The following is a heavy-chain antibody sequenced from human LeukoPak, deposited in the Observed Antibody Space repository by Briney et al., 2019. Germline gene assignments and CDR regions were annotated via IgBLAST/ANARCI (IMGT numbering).Heavy chain of an antibody. V-gene: IGHV3-30*18. Sequence: PGGSLRLSCAAAGFTFSSYGMHWVRQAPGKGLEWAAVISYNGRNDYYVDSVKGRFTISRDNSENTLYLQMNSLRAEDTAVYYCAKGEFQAGGEADYWGQGTLVTVSS. D-gene: IGHD3-16*01. CDR3: AKGEFQAGGEADY. J-gene: IGHJ4*02. CDR1: GFTFSSYG. CDR2: ISYNGRND.